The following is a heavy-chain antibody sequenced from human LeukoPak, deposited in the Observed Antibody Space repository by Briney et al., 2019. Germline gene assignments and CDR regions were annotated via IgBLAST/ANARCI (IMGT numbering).Heavy chain of an antibody. CDR1: GGSISSSSYY. Sequence: PSETLSLTCTVSGGSISSSSYYWGWIRQPPGKGLEWIGSIYYSGSTYYNPSLKSRVTISVDTSKNQFSLKLSPVTAADTAVYYCARLPPKSRITIFGVVTGDWFDPWGQGTLVTVSS. D-gene: IGHD3-3*01. CDR3: ARLPPKSRITIFGVVTGDWFDP. V-gene: IGHV4-39*01. CDR2: IYYSGST. J-gene: IGHJ5*02.